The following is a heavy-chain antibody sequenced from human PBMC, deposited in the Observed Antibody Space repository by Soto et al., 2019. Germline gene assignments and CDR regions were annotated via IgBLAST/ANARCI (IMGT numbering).Heavy chain of an antibody. CDR3: AKDRGGYPTAFDY. J-gene: IGHJ4*02. V-gene: IGHV3-9*01. CDR2: ISWNSGSI. D-gene: IGHD3-22*01. CDR1: GFTFDDYA. Sequence: EVQLVESGGGLVQPGRSLRLSCAASGFTFDDYAMHWVRQAPGKGLEWVSGISWNSGSIGYADSVKGRFTISRDNAKNSLYLQMNRLRAEDTAWYYCAKDRGGYPTAFDYWGQGTLVRVSS.